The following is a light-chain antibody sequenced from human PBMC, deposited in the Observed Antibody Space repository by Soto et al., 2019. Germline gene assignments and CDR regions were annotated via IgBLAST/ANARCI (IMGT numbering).Light chain of an antibody. CDR3: CSYAGSSTFVV. CDR1: SSDVGSYNL. CDR2: EGS. J-gene: IGLJ2*01. V-gene: IGLV2-23*03. Sequence: QSALTQPASVSGSPGQSMTISCTGTSSDVGSYNLVSWYQQHPGKAPKLMIYEGSKRPSGVSNRFSGSKSGNTASLTISGLQAEDEADYYCCSYAGSSTFVVFGGGTKRTVL.